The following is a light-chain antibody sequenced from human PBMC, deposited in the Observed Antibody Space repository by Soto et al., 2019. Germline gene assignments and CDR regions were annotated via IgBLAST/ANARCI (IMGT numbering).Light chain of an antibody. CDR3: QQSYSSPPT. V-gene: IGKV1-39*01. CDR2: AAS. Sequence: DIQMTQSPSSLSASVEDRVIITCQASQSISNHLNWYQQKPGKAHKLLIFAASSLQSGVPSRFSGSRSGPDFTLTISSLQPEDFATYYCQQSYSSPPTFGQGTKVDIK. J-gene: IGKJ1*01. CDR1: QSISNH.